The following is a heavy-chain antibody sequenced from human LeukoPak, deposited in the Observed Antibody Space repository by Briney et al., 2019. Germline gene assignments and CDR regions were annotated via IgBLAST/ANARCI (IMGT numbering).Heavy chain of an antibody. CDR1: GYIFTSYD. V-gene: IGHV1-8*01. CDR2: MNPNSGNT. Sequence: ASVKVSCKASGYIFTSYDINWVRQATGQGLEWMGWMNPNSGNTGYAQKFQGRVTMTSNTSISTAYMELSSLRSEDTAVYYCARGYDSSGYYNVFYHYSGMDVWGQGTTVTVSS. J-gene: IGHJ6*02. CDR3: ARGYDSSGYYNVFYHYSGMDV. D-gene: IGHD3-22*01.